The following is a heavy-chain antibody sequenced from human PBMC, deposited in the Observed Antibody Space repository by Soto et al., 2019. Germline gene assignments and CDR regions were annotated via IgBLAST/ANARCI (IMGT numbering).Heavy chain of an antibody. CDR2: ISGSGGST. D-gene: IGHD5-18*01. CDR3: ARGGIQLFGDYVHYFDY. CDR1: GFTFSSYA. V-gene: IGHV3-23*01. Sequence: EVQLLESGGGLVQPGGSLRLSCAASGFTFSSYAMSWVRQAPGKGLEWVSAISGSGGSTYYADSVKGRFTISRDNSKNTLYLQMNSLRAEDTAVYYCARGGIQLFGDYVHYFDYWGQGTLVTVSS. J-gene: IGHJ4*02.